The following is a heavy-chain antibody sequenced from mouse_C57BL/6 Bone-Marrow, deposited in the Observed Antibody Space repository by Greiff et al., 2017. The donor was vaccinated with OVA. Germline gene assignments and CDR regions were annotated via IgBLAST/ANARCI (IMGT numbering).Heavy chain of an antibody. CDR2: INPSSGYT. Sequence: VQLQQSGAELAKPGASVKLSCKASGYTFTSYWMHWVKQRPGQGLEWIGYINPSSGYTKYNQKFKDKATLTADKSSSTAYMQLSSLTYEDSAVYYCATPDYDLYWYFDVWGTGTTVTVSS. CDR3: ATPDYDLYWYFDV. V-gene: IGHV1-7*01. J-gene: IGHJ1*03. CDR1: GYTFTSYW. D-gene: IGHD2-4*01.